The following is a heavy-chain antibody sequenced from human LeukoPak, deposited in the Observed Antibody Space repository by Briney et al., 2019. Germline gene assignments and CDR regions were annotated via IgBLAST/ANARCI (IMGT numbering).Heavy chain of an antibody. Sequence: GSLRLSCAASGFTFSSYDMHWVRQAPGKGLEWVAVISYDGSNKYYADSVKGRFAISRDNSKNTVYLQVNSLRVEDTAVYYYARANTPFADYWGQGTLVTVSS. CDR3: ARANTPFADY. J-gene: IGHJ4*02. CDR2: ISYDGSNK. V-gene: IGHV3-30*09. CDR1: GFTFSSYD. D-gene: IGHD2-2*02.